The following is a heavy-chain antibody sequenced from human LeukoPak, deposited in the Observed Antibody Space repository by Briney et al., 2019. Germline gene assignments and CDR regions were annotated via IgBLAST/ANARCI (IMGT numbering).Heavy chain of an antibody. CDR3: ASLRPPLGWAFDI. V-gene: IGHV4-59*08. J-gene: IGHJ3*02. CDR1: GGSISGYY. Sequence: SETLSLTCTVSGGSISGYYWSWIRQPPGKGLEWIGYIYYSGSTNYNPSLKNRVTISVDTSRNQFSLKLTSVTAADTAVYYCASLRPPLGWAFDIWGQGTMVTVSS. D-gene: IGHD2-15*01. CDR2: IYYSGST.